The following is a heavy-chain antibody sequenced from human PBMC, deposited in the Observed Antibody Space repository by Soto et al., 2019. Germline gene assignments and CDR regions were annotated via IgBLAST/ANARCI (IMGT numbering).Heavy chain of an antibody. D-gene: IGHD1-1*01. CDR3: ARGQDGTPQSEVDY. Sequence: QVQLVESGGGLVKPGGSLRLSRAASGFTFSDYYMSWIRQAPGKGLEWVSYISSSSSYTNYADSVKGRFTISRDNAKNSLYLQMNSLRAEDTAVYYCARGQDGTPQSEVDYWGQGTLVTVSS. CDR1: GFTFSDYY. J-gene: IGHJ4*02. CDR2: ISSSSSYT. V-gene: IGHV3-11*06.